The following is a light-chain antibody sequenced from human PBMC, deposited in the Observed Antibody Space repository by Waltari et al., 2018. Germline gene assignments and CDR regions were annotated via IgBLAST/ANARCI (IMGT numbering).Light chain of an antibody. CDR2: DAS. Sequence: EIVLTQSPATLSLFPGERATLSCRASQSVNNYLARYQQKPGQPPRLLIYDASNRATGIPARFSGSGSGTDFTLTISSLEPEDFAVYFCQQHNSWPPIFTFGPGTKVDIK. CDR3: QQHNSWPPIFT. V-gene: IGKV3-11*01. CDR1: QSVNNY. J-gene: IGKJ3*01.